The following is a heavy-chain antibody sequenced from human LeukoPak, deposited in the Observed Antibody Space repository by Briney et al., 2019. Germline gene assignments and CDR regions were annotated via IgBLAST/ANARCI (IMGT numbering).Heavy chain of an antibody. CDR2: INHSGST. V-gene: IGHV4-34*01. CDR3: ARGPPGRIYCSSTSCYQNWFDP. D-gene: IGHD2-2*01. J-gene: IGHJ5*02. CDR1: GGSFSGYY. Sequence: SETLSLTCAVYGGSFSGYYWSWIRQPPGKGLEWIGEINHSGSTNYSPSLKSRVTISVDTSKNQFSLKLSSVTAADTAVCYCARGPPGRIYCSSTSCYQNWFDPWGQGTLVTVSS.